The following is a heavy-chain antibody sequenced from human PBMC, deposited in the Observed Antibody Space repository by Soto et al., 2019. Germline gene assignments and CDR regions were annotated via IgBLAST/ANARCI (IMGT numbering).Heavy chain of an antibody. CDR2: IDPSDSYT. CDR3: ARRAVTTNYYYGMDV. J-gene: IGHJ6*02. D-gene: IGHD4-17*01. V-gene: IGHV5-10-1*01. Sequence: PGEALKICCKGAGYSFTSYWSSLVRQMPGRGLEWMGRIDPSDSYTNYSPSFQGHVTISADKSIGTAYLQWSSLKASDTAMYYCARRAVTTNYYYGMDVWGQGTTVTVSS. CDR1: GYSFTSYW.